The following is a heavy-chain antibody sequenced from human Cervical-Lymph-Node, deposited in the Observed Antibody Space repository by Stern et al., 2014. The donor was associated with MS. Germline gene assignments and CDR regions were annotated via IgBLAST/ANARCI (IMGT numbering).Heavy chain of an antibody. CDR3: ARDYGDYAFDY. CDR1: GYSFSANW. J-gene: IGHJ4*02. Sequence: EVQLVESGAEVKKPGEALKISCKGSGYSFSANWIAWVRQLPGKGLAWLGIIYPGDSDTRYSPSFQGQVTISADKSISTAYLQWSSLKASDTAMYYCARDYGDYAFDYWGQGTLVTVSS. CDR2: IYPGDSDT. V-gene: IGHV5-51*01. D-gene: IGHD4-17*01.